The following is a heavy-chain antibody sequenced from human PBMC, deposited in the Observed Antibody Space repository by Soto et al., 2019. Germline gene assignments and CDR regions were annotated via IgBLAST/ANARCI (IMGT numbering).Heavy chain of an antibody. D-gene: IGHD3-3*01. V-gene: IGHV3-9*01. CDR3: ALDGDY. J-gene: IGHJ4*02. CDR1: GFIFENSG. Sequence: QPGGSLRLSCAASGFIFENSGMHWVRQAPGKGLEWVSGISWNSGNIGYADSVKGRFSISRDNAKKSLYLQMNSLRPDDTAFYFCALDGDYGGEGTLVTVSS. CDR2: ISWNSGNI.